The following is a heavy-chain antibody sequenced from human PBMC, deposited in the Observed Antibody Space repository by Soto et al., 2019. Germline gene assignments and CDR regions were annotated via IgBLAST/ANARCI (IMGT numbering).Heavy chain of an antibody. Sequence: QVQLVQSGAEVKKPGSSVKVTCKASGGTFSSNAISWVRQAPGQGLEWMGGIITIFGTAHYAQKFQGRVTITADESTSTVSIELSSLNFADTAVYYCATGGSGYRSATRFYFEFWGQGIVVTVSS. V-gene: IGHV1-69*12. D-gene: IGHD5-12*01. CDR1: GGTFSSNA. CDR3: ATGGSGYRSATRFYFEF. CDR2: IITIFGTA. J-gene: IGHJ4*02.